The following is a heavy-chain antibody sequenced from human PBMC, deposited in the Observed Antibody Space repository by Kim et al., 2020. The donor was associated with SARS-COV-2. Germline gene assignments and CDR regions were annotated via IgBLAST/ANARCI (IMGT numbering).Heavy chain of an antibody. V-gene: IGHV3-15*04. CDR3: TTDRILVIPD. CDR2: IESKTDGGTA. Sequence: GGSLRLSCAASGFTVQSAYMSWVRQAPGKGLEWVGRIESKTDGGTADYGAPVKGRFTISRDDSKNMLYLQMNSLKTDDTGVYYCTTDRILVIPDWGQGTLVSVSS. J-gene: IGHJ1*01. D-gene: IGHD2-21*01. CDR1: GFTVQSAY.